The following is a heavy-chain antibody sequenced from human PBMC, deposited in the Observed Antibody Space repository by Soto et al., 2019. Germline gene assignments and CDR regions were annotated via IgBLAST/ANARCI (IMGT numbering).Heavy chain of an antibody. Sequence: SETLSLTCTVSGGSIISGGYYWIWIRQHPGKGLEWIGYIYYSGSTYYNPSLKSRVTISVDTSKNQFSLKLSSVTAADTAVYYCARASTGWLSLPYYFDYWGQGTLVTVSS. V-gene: IGHV4-31*03. CDR1: GGSIISGGYY. D-gene: IGHD3-22*01. J-gene: IGHJ4*02. CDR2: IYYSGST. CDR3: ARASTGWLSLPYYFDY.